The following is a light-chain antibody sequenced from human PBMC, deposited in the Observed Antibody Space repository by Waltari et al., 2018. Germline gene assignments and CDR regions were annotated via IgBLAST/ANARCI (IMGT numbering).Light chain of an antibody. V-gene: IGLV2-14*01. J-gene: IGLJ3*02. CDR1: DSAIGDDDS. CDR3: CSLPGIDTWV. Sequence: QAALTQPASVSGSLGQSITISCTGTDSAIGDDDSVSWYQQFPGEAPRLIMYEVSHRPSRISSRFYGSKSANTASLPISGLQPDDESDYFCCSLPGIDTWVFGGGTTLTVL. CDR2: EVS.